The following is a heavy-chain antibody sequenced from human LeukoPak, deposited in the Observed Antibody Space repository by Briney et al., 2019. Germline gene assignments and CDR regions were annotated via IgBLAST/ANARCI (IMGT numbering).Heavy chain of an antibody. D-gene: IGHD1-1*01. CDR3: ARDDVAWNDVHWFDP. J-gene: IGHJ5*02. CDR1: GFTFSSYA. CDR2: ISSTGSSI. Sequence: GGSLRLSCAASGFTFSSYAMSWVRQAPGKGLEWVSAISSTGSSIYYAGSVKGRFTISRGNAKNSLYLQMSSLRVEDTAVYYCARDDVAWNDVHWFDPWGQGTLVTVSS. V-gene: IGHV3-21*01.